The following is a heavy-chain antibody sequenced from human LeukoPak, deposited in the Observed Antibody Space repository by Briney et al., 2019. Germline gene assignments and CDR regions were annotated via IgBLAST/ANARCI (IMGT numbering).Heavy chain of an antibody. D-gene: IGHD2-15*01. CDR2: IYSDNT. Sequence: GGSLRLSCTVSGFTVSSNSMSWVRQAPGKGLEWVSFIYSDNTHYSDSVKGRFTISRDSSKNTLYLQMNSLRAEDTAVYYCAKSGLNRFDYWGQGTLVTVSS. CDR1: GFTVSSNS. CDR3: AKSGLNRFDY. J-gene: IGHJ4*02. V-gene: IGHV3-53*01.